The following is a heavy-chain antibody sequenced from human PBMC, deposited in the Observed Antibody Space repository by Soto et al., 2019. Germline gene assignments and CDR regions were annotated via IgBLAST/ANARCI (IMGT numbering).Heavy chain of an antibody. D-gene: IGHD1-26*01. Sequence: SQTLSLACAIIADGVSSNSAGWSWVRQSPSRGLEWLGRTYYRSKWYYEYAVSVRGRITINPDTSKNQYSLQLNSVTPEDTAVYFCARGEQYSGRIFDYWGQGTLVTVS. CDR3: ARGEQYSGRIFDY. J-gene: IGHJ4*01. CDR2: TYYRSKWYY. CDR1: ADGVSSNSAG. V-gene: IGHV6-1*01.